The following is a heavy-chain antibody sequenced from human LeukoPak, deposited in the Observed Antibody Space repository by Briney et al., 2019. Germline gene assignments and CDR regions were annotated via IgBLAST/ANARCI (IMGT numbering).Heavy chain of an antibody. CDR2: IYTSGST. CDR3: ARTLRHCSSTSCYYYYYYMDV. D-gene: IGHD2-2*01. CDR1: GGSNSSYY. J-gene: IGHJ6*03. V-gene: IGHV4-4*07. Sequence: SETLSLXCTVSGGSNSSYYWSWIRLPAGKGLEWIGRIYTSGSTNYNPSLKSRVTMSVDTSKNQFSLKLSSVTAADTAVYYCARTLRHCSSTSCYYYYYYMDVWGKGTTVTVSS.